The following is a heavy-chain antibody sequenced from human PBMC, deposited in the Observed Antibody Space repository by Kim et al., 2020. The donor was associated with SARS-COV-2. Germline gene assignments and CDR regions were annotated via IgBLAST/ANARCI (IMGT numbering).Heavy chain of an antibody. Sequence: GGSLRLSCAASGFTFSSYSMNWVRQAPGKGLEWVSSISSSSSYIYYADSVKGRFTISRDNAKNSLYLQMNSLRAEDTAVYYCARSGGSCGSWFDPWGQGTLVTVSS. CDR1: GFTFSSYS. CDR3: ARSGGSCGSWFDP. CDR2: ISSSSSYI. D-gene: IGHD2-15*01. V-gene: IGHV3-21*01. J-gene: IGHJ5*02.